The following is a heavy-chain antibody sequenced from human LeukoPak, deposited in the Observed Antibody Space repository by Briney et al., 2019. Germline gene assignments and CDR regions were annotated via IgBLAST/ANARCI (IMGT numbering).Heavy chain of an antibody. CDR3: AGNYYDSSGYYD. V-gene: IGHV4-59*01. Sequence: SETLSLTCTVSGGSIRSYFWSWIRQPPGKGLEWIGSIYYSGSTNYNPSLKSRLTISIDTSKTQFSLNLRSVTAADTAVYYCAGNYYDSSGYYDWGQGTLVTVSS. J-gene: IGHJ4*02. D-gene: IGHD3-22*01. CDR2: IYYSGST. CDR1: GGSIRSYF.